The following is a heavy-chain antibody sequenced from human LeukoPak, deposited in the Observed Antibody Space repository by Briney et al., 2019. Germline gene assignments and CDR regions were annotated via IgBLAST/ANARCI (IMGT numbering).Heavy chain of an antibody. CDR2: ISYDGSNK. J-gene: IGHJ4*02. CDR3: ARGGSYYGSQYYFDY. D-gene: IGHD3-3*01. V-gene: IGHV3-30*04. CDR1: GFTFSSYA. Sequence: GGSLRLSCAASGFTFSSYAMHWVRQAPGEGLEWVAVISYDGSNKYYADSVKGRFTISRDNSKNTLYLQMNSLRAEDTAVYYCARGGSYYGSQYYFDYWGQGTLVTVSS.